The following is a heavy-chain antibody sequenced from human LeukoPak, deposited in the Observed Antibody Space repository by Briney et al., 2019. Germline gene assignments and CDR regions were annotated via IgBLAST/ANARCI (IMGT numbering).Heavy chain of an antibody. Sequence: RPSETLSLTCTVSGGSISSYYWSWIRQPPGKGLEWIGYIYYSGSTDYNPSLKSRVTISVDTSKNQFSLKLSSVTAADTAVYYCARDLHSSSWYIAFDIWGQGTMVTVSS. V-gene: IGHV4-59*01. J-gene: IGHJ3*02. CDR3: ARDLHSSSWYIAFDI. CDR1: GGSISSYY. CDR2: IYYSGST. D-gene: IGHD6-13*01.